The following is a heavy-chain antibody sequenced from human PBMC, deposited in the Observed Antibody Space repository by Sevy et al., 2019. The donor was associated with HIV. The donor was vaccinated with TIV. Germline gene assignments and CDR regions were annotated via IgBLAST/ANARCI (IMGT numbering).Heavy chain of an antibody. CDR1: GFTFSSYW. V-gene: IGHV3-74*01. D-gene: IGHD3-3*01. Sequence: VGSLRLSCAASGFTFSSYWINWGRKAPGKGLGWVSRMNSDGGSTSYADSVKGRFTISRDNAKNTLYLQMNSLRAEDTAVYYCASPTYYDFWSGSHYYGMDVWGQGTTVTVSS. J-gene: IGHJ6*02. CDR2: MNSDGGST. CDR3: ASPTYYDFWSGSHYYGMDV.